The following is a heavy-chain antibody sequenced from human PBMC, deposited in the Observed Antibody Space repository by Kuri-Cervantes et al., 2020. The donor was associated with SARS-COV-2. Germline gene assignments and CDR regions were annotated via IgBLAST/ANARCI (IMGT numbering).Heavy chain of an antibody. CDR2: IDWDDDK. Sequence: SGPTLVKPTQTLTLTCSFSGFSIRNSGVCVSWIRQPPGKALEWLARIDWDDDKYYSTSLKTRLTISKDTSKNQVVLTMTNMDPVDTATYYCAREWLLPFDYWGQGTLVTVSS. CDR1: GFSIRNSGVC. V-gene: IGHV2-70*11. J-gene: IGHJ4*02. D-gene: IGHD3-22*01. CDR3: AREWLLPFDY.